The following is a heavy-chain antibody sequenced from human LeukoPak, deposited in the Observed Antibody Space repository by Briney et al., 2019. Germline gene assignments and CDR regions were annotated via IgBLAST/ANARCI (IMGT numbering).Heavy chain of an antibody. V-gene: IGHV3-9*01. CDR2: ISWNSGSI. Sequence: GRSLRLSCAASGFTFDDYAMHWVRQAPGKDLEWVSGISWNSGSIGYADSVKGRFTISRDNAKNSLYLQMNSLRAEDTALYYCAKDWSDSSGYYAFDIWGQGTIVTVSS. CDR1: GFTFDDYA. J-gene: IGHJ3*02. D-gene: IGHD3-22*01. CDR3: AKDWSDSSGYYAFDI.